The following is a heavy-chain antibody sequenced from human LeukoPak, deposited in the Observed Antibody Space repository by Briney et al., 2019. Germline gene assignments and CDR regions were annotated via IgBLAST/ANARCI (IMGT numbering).Heavy chain of an antibody. Sequence: GGSLRLSCAASGFNFSAYWMTWVRQVPGKGLEWVANIKEDGSEIYYVDAVKGRFSISRDNAKTSLYLQMNSLSVADTAVYYCVTDQTGRHPYFFDYWGQGTLVTVSS. CDR1: GFNFSAYW. CDR3: VTDQTGRHPYFFDY. J-gene: IGHJ4*02. CDR2: IKEDGSEI. V-gene: IGHV3-7*01. D-gene: IGHD3-10*01.